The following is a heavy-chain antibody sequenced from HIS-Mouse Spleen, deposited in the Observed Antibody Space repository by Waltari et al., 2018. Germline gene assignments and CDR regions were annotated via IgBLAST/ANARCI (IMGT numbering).Heavy chain of an antibody. D-gene: IGHD3-10*01. J-gene: IGHJ4*02. CDR1: GFTFSSYG. CDR2: ISYEGSDK. V-gene: IGHV3-30*03. Sequence: QVQLVESGGGVVQPGRSLRLSCAASGFTFSSYGMHWVRQAPGKGLGWVAVISYEGSDKYYADSVKGRFTISRDNSKNTLYLQMNSLRAEDTAVYYCEGVYGSGSYYFDYWGQGTLVTVSS. CDR3: EGVYGSGSYYFDY.